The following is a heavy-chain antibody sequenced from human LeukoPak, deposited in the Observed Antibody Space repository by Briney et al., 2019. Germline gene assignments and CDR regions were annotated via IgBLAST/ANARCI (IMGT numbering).Heavy chain of an antibody. J-gene: IGHJ3*02. CDR3: ARDPPGGAFDI. V-gene: IGHV1-46*01. CDR2: INPSDGST. CDR1: GYTFTSYF. D-gene: IGHD3-10*01. Sequence: GASVKVSCKTSGYTFTSYFMHWVRQAPGQGLEWMGIINPSDGSTSNAQKFQGRITMTRDMSTSTVYMQLSSLRSEDTAVYYCARDPPGGAFDIWGQGTMVTVSS.